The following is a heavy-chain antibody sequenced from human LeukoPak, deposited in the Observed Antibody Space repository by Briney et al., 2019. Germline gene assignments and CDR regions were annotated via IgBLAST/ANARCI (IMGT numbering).Heavy chain of an antibody. D-gene: IGHD3-9*01. V-gene: IGHV3-23*01. CDR1: GFTFSSYA. CDR3: AKDGYDILTGHFESYYYGMDV. CDR2: ISGSGGST. J-gene: IGHJ6*02. Sequence: GGSLRLSCAASGFTFSSYAMSWVRQAPGKGLEWVSSISGSGGSTYYADSVKGRFTISRDNSTNTMYLQMKSLRAEDTAVYSCAKDGYDILTGHFESYYYGMDVWGQGTTVTVSS.